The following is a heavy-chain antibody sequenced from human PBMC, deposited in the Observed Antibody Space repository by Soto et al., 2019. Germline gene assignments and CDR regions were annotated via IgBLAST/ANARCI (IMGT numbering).Heavy chain of an antibody. V-gene: IGHV4-39*01. CDR1: GGSISSTIYY. Sequence: PAETLSLTCTVSGGSISSTIYYWGWIRQPPGKGLEWIGSIYYSGSTYYNPSLKSRVTISVDTSKNQFSLKLSSVTAADTAVYYCARNYSSGWYPLDNWGQGTLVTV. CDR2: IYYSGST. D-gene: IGHD6-19*01. CDR3: ARNYSSGWYPLDN. J-gene: IGHJ4*02.